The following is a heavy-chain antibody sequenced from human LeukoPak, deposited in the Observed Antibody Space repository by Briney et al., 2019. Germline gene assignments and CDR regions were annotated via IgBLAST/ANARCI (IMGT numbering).Heavy chain of an antibody. D-gene: IGHD5-18*01. CDR2: ISYDGSNK. Sequence: PGGSLRLSCAASGFTFSSYGMHWVRQAPGKGLEWVAVISYDGSNKYYADSVKGRFTISRDNSKNTLYLQMNSLRAEDTAVYYCAKSTSVDTAMTFDYWGQGTLVTVSS. CDR3: AKSTSVDTAMTFDY. J-gene: IGHJ4*02. CDR1: GFTFSSYG. V-gene: IGHV3-30*18.